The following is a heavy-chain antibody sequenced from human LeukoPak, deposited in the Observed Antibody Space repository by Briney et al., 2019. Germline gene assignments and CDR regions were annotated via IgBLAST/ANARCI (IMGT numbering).Heavy chain of an antibody. CDR2: IWYDGSNK. D-gene: IGHD2-15*01. CDR3: AKEYTLHAFDI. CDR1: GFTFSSYG. Sequence: GGSLRLSCAASGFTFSSYGMHWVRQAPGKGLEWAAVIWYDGSNKYYADSVKGRFTISRDNSKNTLYLQMNSLRAEDTAVYYCAKEYTLHAFDIWGQGTMVTVSS. J-gene: IGHJ3*02. V-gene: IGHV3-33*06.